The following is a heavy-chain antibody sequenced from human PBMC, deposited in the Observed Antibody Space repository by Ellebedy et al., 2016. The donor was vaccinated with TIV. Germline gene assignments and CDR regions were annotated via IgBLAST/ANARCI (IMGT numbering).Heavy chain of an antibody. Sequence: GGSLRLSCAASGFTFDDYAMHWVRQAPGKGLEWVSGISWHSGRIVYADSVKGRFTISRDNAKNSLYLQMNSLRDDDTALYYCAKGKGAYGSNYYGMDVWGQGTSVTVSS. CDR2: ISWHSGRI. D-gene: IGHD4-17*01. J-gene: IGHJ6*02. CDR1: GFTFDDYA. V-gene: IGHV3-9*01. CDR3: AKGKGAYGSNYYGMDV.